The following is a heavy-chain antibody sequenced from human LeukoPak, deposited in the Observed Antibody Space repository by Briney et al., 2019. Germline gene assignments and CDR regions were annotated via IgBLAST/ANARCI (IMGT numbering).Heavy chain of an antibody. D-gene: IGHD5-24*01. CDR1: GFTFSSYS. CDR2: ISGDGIST. J-gene: IGHJ4*02. V-gene: IGHV3-23*01. Sequence: GGSLRLSCAASGFTFSSYSMNWVRQAPGKALEWVSLISGDGISTYYADSVKGRFTISRDNFKKTVYLQMSSLRAEDTAVYYCAKNRRDGYANFDYWGQGTLVTVSS. CDR3: AKNRRDGYANFDY.